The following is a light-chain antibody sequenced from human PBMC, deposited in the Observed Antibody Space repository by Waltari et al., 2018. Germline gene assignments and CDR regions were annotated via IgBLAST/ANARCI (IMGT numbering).Light chain of an antibody. CDR2: DTR. V-gene: IGLV7-46*01. Sequence: QAVVTQEPSLTVSPGGTVTLTCGSSTGAVTSGPSPYWFQQKPGPAPRTLIYDTRNKHSWTPARFSGSLLGGKAALTLSGAQPEDEAEYYCLLSYSGARVFGGGTKLTVL. J-gene: IGLJ3*02. CDR3: LLSYSGARV. CDR1: TGAVTSGPS.